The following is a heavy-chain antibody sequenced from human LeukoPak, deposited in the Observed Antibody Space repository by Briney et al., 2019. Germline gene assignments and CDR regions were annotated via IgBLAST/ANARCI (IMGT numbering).Heavy chain of an antibody. Sequence: SVKVSCKASGGTFSSYAISWVRQAPGQGLEWMGRIIPILGIANYAQKFQGRVTITADKSTSTAYMELSSLGSEDTAVYYCARADDILTGYQGYYGMDVWGQGTTVTVSS. CDR2: IIPILGIA. D-gene: IGHD3-9*01. CDR1: GGTFSSYA. V-gene: IGHV1-69*04. J-gene: IGHJ6*02. CDR3: ARADDILTGYQGYYGMDV.